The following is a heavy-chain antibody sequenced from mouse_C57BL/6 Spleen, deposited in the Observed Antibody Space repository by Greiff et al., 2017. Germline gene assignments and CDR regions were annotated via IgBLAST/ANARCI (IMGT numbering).Heavy chain of an antibody. CDR1: GYTFTEYT. CDR3: ARHEDPEGYYGYFDV. CDR2: FYPGSGSI. V-gene: IGHV1-62-2*01. D-gene: IGHD2-2*01. J-gene: IGHJ1*03. Sequence: QVQLKQSGAELVKPGASVTLSCKASGYTFTEYTIHWVKQRSGQGLEWIGWFYPGSGSIKYNEKFKDKATLTADKSSSTVYMELSRLTSEDSAVYFCARHEDPEGYYGYFDVWGTGTTGTVSS.